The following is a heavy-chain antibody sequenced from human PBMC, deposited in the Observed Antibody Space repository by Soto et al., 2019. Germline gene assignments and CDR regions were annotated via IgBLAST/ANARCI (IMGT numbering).Heavy chain of an antibody. J-gene: IGHJ4*02. Sequence: SETLSLTCTVSGGSISSSSYYWGWSRQPPGKGLEWIGSIYYSGSTYYNPSLKSRVTISVDTSKNQFSLRLSSVTAADTAVYYCANGYFDWLLPKVGYAQSFDYWGQGTLVTVSS. CDR1: GGSISSSSYY. CDR3: ANGYFDWLLPKVGYAQSFDY. V-gene: IGHV4-39*01. D-gene: IGHD3-9*01. CDR2: IYYSGST.